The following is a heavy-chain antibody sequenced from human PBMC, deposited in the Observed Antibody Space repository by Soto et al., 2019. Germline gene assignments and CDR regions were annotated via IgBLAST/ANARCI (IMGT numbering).Heavy chain of an antibody. J-gene: IGHJ6*02. Sequence: QVQLVQSGSELKKPGDSVKVSCKVPESDGITWVRQARGQGLEWMGWINRYNGITNYAYEFQDRVTMTIDTTTRTGYMELRSLRSDDTGVYYCANRGNPLMDVWGQGTTVTVSS. V-gene: IGHV1-18*01. CDR3: ANRGNPLMDV. CDR2: INRYNGIT. CDR1: ESDG.